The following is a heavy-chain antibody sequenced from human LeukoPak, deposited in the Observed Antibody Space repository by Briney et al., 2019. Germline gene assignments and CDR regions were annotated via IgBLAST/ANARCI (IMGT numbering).Heavy chain of an antibody. CDR3: ARGSRRQLSYFDF. Sequence: GGSLRLSCAASGFTVSSNYMSWVRQAPGKGLEWVSSISSSSSYIYYADSVKGRFTISRDDARNSLYLQMNSLRVEDTAVYYCARGSRRQLSYFDFWGQGSLVTVSS. J-gene: IGHJ4*02. CDR2: ISSSSSYI. D-gene: IGHD6-13*01. CDR1: GFTVSSNY. V-gene: IGHV3-21*04.